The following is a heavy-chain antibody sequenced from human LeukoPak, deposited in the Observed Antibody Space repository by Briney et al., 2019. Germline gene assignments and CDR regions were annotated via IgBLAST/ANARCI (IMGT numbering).Heavy chain of an antibody. V-gene: IGHV3-74*01. J-gene: IGHJ6*02. Sequence: GGSLRLSCAASGLTFSSHWMHWVRQAPGKGLVWVSRITNDGSSTTYADSVKGRFTISRDNAKNMLYLQVNSLRAEDTAVYYCARDGHIVVVTARNGMDVWGQGTTVTVSS. D-gene: IGHD2-21*02. CDR2: ITNDGSST. CDR1: GLTFSSHW. CDR3: ARDGHIVVVTARNGMDV.